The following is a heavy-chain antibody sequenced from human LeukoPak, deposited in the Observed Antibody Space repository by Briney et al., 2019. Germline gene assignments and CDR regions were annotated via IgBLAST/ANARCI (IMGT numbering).Heavy chain of an antibody. D-gene: IGHD6-19*01. Sequence: PGGSLRLSCAASGLTFSSHAMTWVRQAPGGGLEWVSVIIGSGGSTYYTDSVRGRFTISRDNSKNTLYLQMNSLRAEDTAVYYCATNAGQWLVPFDYWGQGTLVTVSS. CDR3: ATNAGQWLVPFDY. CDR1: GLTFSSHA. CDR2: IIGSGGST. V-gene: IGHV3-23*01. J-gene: IGHJ4*02.